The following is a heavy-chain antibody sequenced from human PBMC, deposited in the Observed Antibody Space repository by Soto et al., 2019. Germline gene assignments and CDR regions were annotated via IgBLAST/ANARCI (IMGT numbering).Heavy chain of an antibody. CDR3: ARADYPWDFWSGYPPWYYYGMDV. J-gene: IGHJ6*02. Sequence: GASVKVSCKASGGTFSSYAISCVRQAPGQGLEWMGGIIPIFGTANYAQKFRGWVTMTRDTSISTAYMELSRLRSDDTAVYYCARADYPWDFWSGYPPWYYYGMDVWGQGTTVTVSS. CDR2: IIPIFGTA. CDR1: GGTFSSYA. D-gene: IGHD3-3*01. V-gene: IGHV1-69*05.